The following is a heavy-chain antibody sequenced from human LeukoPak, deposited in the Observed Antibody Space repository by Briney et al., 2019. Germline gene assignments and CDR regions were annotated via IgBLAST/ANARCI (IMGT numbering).Heavy chain of an antibody. V-gene: IGHV1-18*01. Sequence: XXXKXXGYTFTXYGISWVRQAPGQGLEWMGWISAYNGNTNYAQKLQGRVPMTTDTSTSTAYMELRSLRSDDTAVYYCARDPGGGSSLLWFGEFYYYYMDVWGKGTTVTVSS. CDR3: ARDPGGGSSLLWFGEFYYYYMDV. J-gene: IGHJ6*03. D-gene: IGHD3-10*01. CDR2: ISAYNGNT. CDR1: GYTFTXYG.